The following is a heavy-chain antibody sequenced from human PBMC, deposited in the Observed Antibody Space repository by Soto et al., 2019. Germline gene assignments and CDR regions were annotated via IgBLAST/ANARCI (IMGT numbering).Heavy chain of an antibody. CDR2: IYYSGST. CDR1: GGSISSYY. V-gene: IGHV4-59*01. Sequence: QVQLQESGPGLVKPSETLSLTCTVSGGSISSYYWSWIRQPPGKGLEWLGYIYYSGSTNYNPSLKSRVTISVDTSKNQSSLKLSSVTAADTAVYYCARESYCSGGSCYFDSYWFDPWGQGTLVTVSS. CDR3: ARESYCSGGSCYFDSYWFDP. J-gene: IGHJ5*02. D-gene: IGHD2-15*01.